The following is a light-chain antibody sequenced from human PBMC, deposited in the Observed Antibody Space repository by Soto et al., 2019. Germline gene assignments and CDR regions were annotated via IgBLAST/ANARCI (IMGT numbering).Light chain of an antibody. Sequence: QSALTQPASVSGSPGQSITISCTGTSSDVGDYNYVSWYQQHPGKAPKLIIYGVSNRPSGISNRFSGSKSGNTASLTIFGLQAEDEADYYCSSYTSTNTLVFGGGTKLTVL. V-gene: IGLV2-14*01. CDR1: SSDVGDYNY. J-gene: IGLJ2*01. CDR2: GVS. CDR3: SSYTSTNTLV.